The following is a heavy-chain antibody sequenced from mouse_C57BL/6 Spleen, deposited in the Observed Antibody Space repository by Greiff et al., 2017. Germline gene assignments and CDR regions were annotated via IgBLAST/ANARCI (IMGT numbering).Heavy chain of an antibody. Sequence: QVQLQQPGAELVKPGASVKMSCKASGYTFTSYWITWVKQRPGQGLEWIGDIYPGSGSTNYNEKFKSKATLTVDTSSSAAYMQLSSLTSEGSAVYYCAIYDSSWVAYWGQGTLVTVSA. J-gene: IGHJ3*01. CDR1: GYTFTSYW. V-gene: IGHV1-55*01. D-gene: IGHD2-3*01. CDR3: AIYDSSWVAY. CDR2: IYPGSGST.